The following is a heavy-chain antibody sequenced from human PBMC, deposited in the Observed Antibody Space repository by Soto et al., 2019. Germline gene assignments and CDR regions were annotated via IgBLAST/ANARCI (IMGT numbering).Heavy chain of an antibody. V-gene: IGHV4-59*08. D-gene: IGHD2-8*01. J-gene: IGHJ4*02. CDR2: IFYSGST. CDR3: ARSSTKPQVFMYPFDS. Sequence: SETLSLTCTVSGGSISNYYWSWIRQPPGRGLEWIGHIFYSGSTNYNPALKSRVTISLDTSKNQFSLRLNSVTAADTAVYYCARSSTKPQVFMYPFDSWSQGTLVTSPQ. CDR1: GGSISNYY.